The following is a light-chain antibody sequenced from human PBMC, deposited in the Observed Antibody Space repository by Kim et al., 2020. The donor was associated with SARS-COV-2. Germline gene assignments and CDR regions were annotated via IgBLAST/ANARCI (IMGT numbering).Light chain of an antibody. CDR1: QSVLYSSNNKNY. CDR3: QQYYSTPWK. J-gene: IGKJ1*01. CDR2: WAS. V-gene: IGKV4-1*01. Sequence: DIVMTQSPDSLAVSLGERATINCKSSQSVLYSSNNKNYLAWYQQKPGQPPKLLIYWASTRVSGVPDLFSGSGSGTDFTLTISSLQAEDVAVYYCQQYYSTPWKFTQGTMVDIK.